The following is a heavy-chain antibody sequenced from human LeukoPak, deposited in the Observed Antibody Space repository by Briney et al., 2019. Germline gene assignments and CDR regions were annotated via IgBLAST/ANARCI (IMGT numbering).Heavy chain of an antibody. V-gene: IGHV3-23*01. CDR1: GFTFSSYA. J-gene: IGHJ4*02. Sequence: PGGSLRLSCAASGFTFSSYAMAWVRQAPGKGLARVSSISATGGSKSYADSVKARFSISRDNSKNTLYLQMNSLRAEDTAVYYCAKESFFGDSPHGELDYWGQGTLVTVSS. D-gene: IGHD3-10*01. CDR2: ISATGGSK. CDR3: AKESFFGDSPHGELDY.